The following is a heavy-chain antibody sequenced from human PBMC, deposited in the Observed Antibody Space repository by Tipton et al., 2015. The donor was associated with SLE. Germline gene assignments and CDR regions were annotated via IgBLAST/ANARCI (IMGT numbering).Heavy chain of an antibody. V-gene: IGHV4-39*01. Sequence: TLSLTRTVSGGSISSSSYYWGWIRQPPGKGLEYIGSVYYSGSTYYNPSLKSRVTISVDTSKNQFSLKLSSVTAADTAVYYCARSGFYHRADAFDIWGQGTMVTVSS. CDR1: GGSISSSSYY. CDR3: ARSGFYHRADAFDI. CDR2: VYYSGST. J-gene: IGHJ3*02. D-gene: IGHD3-10*01.